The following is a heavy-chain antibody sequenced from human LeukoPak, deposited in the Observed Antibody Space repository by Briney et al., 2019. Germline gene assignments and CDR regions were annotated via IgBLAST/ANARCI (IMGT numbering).Heavy chain of an antibody. J-gene: IGHJ4*02. CDR1: GFTVSSNY. Sequence: PGGSLRLSCAASGFTVSSNYMSWVRQAPGKGLEWVSAISGSGGSTYYADSVKGRFTISRDNSKNTLYLQMNSLRAEDTAVYYCAKGWNTNYYDSSGYYMVIDYWGQGTLVTVSS. CDR3: AKGWNTNYYDSSGYYMVIDY. CDR2: ISGSGGST. V-gene: IGHV3-23*01. D-gene: IGHD3-22*01.